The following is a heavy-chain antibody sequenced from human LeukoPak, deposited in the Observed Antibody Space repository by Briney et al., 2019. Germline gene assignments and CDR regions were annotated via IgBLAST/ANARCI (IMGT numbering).Heavy chain of an antibody. Sequence: GGSLRLSCAASGFPFSSYAMTWVRQVTGKGLEGVTGISGSGGSTYHADSVKGRFTISRDNSKNTLYLQMNSLRAEDTAIYYCAKDVSSGYYSRFDYWGQGTLVTVSS. CDR2: ISGSGGST. J-gene: IGHJ4*02. CDR1: GFPFSSYA. D-gene: IGHD3-22*01. CDR3: AKDVSSGYYSRFDY. V-gene: IGHV3-23*01.